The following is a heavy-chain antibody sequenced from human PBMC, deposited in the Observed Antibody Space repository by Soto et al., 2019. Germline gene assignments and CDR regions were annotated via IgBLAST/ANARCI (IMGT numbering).Heavy chain of an antibody. D-gene: IGHD5-12*01. V-gene: IGHV1-18*01. CDR1: RYTFTSYG. Sequence: GASAKVSCKSPRYTFTSYGIALIRHSPGQGLECILLIIAYNGNTYYAQKVHGRVTMTSDTSTGTAYMELGSLRSDDTAVYYCGRGGATIPLSFPDSWGQGSLVTVSA. CDR2: IIAYNGNT. CDR3: GRGGATIPLSFPDS. J-gene: IGHJ4*02.